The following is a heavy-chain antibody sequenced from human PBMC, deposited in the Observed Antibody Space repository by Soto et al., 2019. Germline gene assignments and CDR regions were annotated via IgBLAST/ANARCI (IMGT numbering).Heavy chain of an antibody. D-gene: IGHD6-13*01. CDR3: TREGAIAAAVDYYYYYMDV. J-gene: IGHJ6*03. CDR2: IRSKAYGGTT. CDR1: GFTFGDYA. Sequence: GGSLRLSCTASGFTFGDYAMSWFRQAPGKGLEWVGFIRSKAYGGTTEYAASVKGRFTISRDDSKSIAYLQMNSLKTEGTAVYYCTREGAIAAAVDYYYYYMDVWGKGTTVTVSS. V-gene: IGHV3-49*03.